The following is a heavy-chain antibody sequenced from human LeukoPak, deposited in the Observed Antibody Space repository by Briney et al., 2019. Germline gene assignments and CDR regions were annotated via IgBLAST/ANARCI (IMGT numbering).Heavy chain of an antibody. D-gene: IGHD2-2*01. Sequence: EAGGSLRLSCAASGFTFSSYAMSWVRQAPGKGLEWVSIISGSDGHIYYADSVKGRFTISRDNSKNTLYLQMNSLRAEDRAVYYCARDLDAFWGQGALVAVSS. J-gene: IGHJ4*02. CDR2: ISGSDGHI. V-gene: IGHV3-23*01. CDR1: GFTFSSYA. CDR3: ARDLDAF.